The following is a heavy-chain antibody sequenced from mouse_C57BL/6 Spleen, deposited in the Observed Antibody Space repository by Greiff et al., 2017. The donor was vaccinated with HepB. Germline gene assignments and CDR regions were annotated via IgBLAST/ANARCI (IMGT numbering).Heavy chain of an antibody. CDR1: GYAFSSSW. Sequence: QVQLQQSGPELVKPGASVKISCKASGYAFSSSWMNWVKQRPGKGLEWLGRIYPGDGDTNYNGKFKGKATLTADKSSSTAYMQLSSLTSEDSAVYFCAREFDYWGQGTTLTVSS. V-gene: IGHV1-82*01. J-gene: IGHJ2*01. CDR2: IYPGDGDT. CDR3: AREFDY.